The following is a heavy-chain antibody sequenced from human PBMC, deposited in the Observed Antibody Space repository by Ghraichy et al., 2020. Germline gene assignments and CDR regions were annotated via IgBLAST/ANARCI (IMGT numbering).Heavy chain of an antibody. CDR3: ARVKSGGAYPHWYFNL. CDR2: MNPNSGNT. D-gene: IGHD3-16*01. J-gene: IGHJ2*01. CDR1: GYTFTSYD. Sequence: ASVKVSCKASGYTFTSYDINWVRQATGQGLEWMGWMNPNSGNTGYAQKFQGRVTMTRNTSISTAYMELSSLRSEDTAVYYCARVKSGGAYPHWYFNLWGRGTLVTVSS. V-gene: IGHV1-8*01.